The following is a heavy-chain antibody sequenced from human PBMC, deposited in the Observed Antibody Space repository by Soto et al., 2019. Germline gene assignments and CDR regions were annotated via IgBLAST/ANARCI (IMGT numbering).Heavy chain of an antibody. V-gene: IGHV3-48*01. CDR3: ARSDKIGSVDY. Sequence: GGSLRLSCAASGFAFSSYLMGWVRQAPGKGLEWISGISQNSGSIYYIESVRGRFTISRDNSKNTLFLQMNTLRVEDTAVYYCARSDKIGSVDYWGRGILVTVSS. CDR2: ISQNSGSI. J-gene: IGHJ4*02. CDR1: GFAFSSYL. D-gene: IGHD2-21*01.